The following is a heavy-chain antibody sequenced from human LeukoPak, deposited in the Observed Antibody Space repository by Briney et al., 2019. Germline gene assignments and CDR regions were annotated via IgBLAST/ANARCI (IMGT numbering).Heavy chain of an antibody. D-gene: IGHD4-11*01. CDR1: GYPFSNYD. CDR2: MNPNSGNT. CDR3: ARGRATVTTHWVDP. Sequence: ASVKVSCKASGYPFSNYDINWVRQATGQGLEWMGWMNPNSGNTDYAQKFQGRATITRNTSISTAYMELSSLRSEDTAVYYCARGRATVTTHWVDPWGQGTLVTVSS. J-gene: IGHJ5*02. V-gene: IGHV1-8*01.